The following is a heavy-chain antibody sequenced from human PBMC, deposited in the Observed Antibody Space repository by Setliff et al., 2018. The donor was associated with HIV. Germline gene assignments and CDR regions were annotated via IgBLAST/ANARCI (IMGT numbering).Heavy chain of an antibody. Sequence: SETLSLTCTVSGGSISSSSYYWGWIRLPPGKGLEWIGSIYYSGSTYYNPSLKSRVTISVDTSKNQFSLKLSSVTAADTAVYYCASYRKAERWLQLGGNFDYWGQGTLVTVSS. CDR1: GGSISSSSYY. D-gene: IGHD5-12*01. CDR3: ASYRKAERWLQLGGNFDY. J-gene: IGHJ4*02. V-gene: IGHV4-39*01. CDR2: IYYSGST.